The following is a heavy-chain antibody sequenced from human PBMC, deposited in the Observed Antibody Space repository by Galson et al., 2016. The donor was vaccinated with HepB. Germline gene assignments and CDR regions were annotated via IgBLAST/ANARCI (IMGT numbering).Heavy chain of an antibody. V-gene: IGHV6-1*01. J-gene: IGHJ4*01. CDR1: GDSVSSNSAA. CDR3: ARTNSETYGGGNFDY. Sequence: CAISGDSVSSNSAAWNWIRQSPSRGLEWLGRTYYRSKWYNDYAVSVKSRITINPDTSKNQFSLQLNSVTPEDTAVYYCARTNSETYGGGNFDYWGKGTLVTVAS. CDR2: TYYRSKWYN. D-gene: IGHD1-26*01.